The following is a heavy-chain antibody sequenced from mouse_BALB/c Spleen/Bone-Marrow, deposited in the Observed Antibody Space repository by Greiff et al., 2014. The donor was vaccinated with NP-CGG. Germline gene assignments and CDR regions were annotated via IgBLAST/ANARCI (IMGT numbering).Heavy chain of an antibody. V-gene: IGHV1-66*01. D-gene: IGHD1-1*01. J-gene: IGHJ4*01. CDR3: ARSGYYGSRGDYYAMDY. CDR2: IFPGSDYT. CDR1: GYSFTSYY. Sequence: QVQLQQSGPELVKPGASVKVSCKASGYSFTSYYILWVKQRPGQGLEWIGWIFPGSDYTKYSENFKDKATLTADTSSSTAYMQLSSLTSEDSAVYFCARSGYYGSRGDYYAMDYWGQGTSVTVSS.